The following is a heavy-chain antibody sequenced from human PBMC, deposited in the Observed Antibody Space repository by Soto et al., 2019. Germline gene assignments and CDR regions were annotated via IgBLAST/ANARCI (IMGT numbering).Heavy chain of an antibody. CDR3: SRDGGQQQLVHPGYYYGMDV. V-gene: IGHV1-2*02. CDR1: GYTFTGYY. D-gene: IGHD6-13*01. J-gene: IGHJ6*02. Sequence: ASVELSCKASGYTFTGYYMHWVRQATGQGLEWMGGINPNSGGTNYAQKFQGRVTMTRDTSISTAYMELSRLRSDDTAVYYCSRDGGQQQLVHPGYYYGMDVWGQGTTVTVSS. CDR2: INPNSGGT.